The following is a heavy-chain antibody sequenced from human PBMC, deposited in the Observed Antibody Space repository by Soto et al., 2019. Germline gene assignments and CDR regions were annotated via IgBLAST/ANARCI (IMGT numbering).Heavy chain of an antibody. CDR3: ARDKVAAAGNFWFDP. CDR1: GGSISSGDYY. CDR2: IYYSGST. V-gene: IGHV4-30-4*01. Sequence: QVQLQESGPGLVKPSQTLSLTCTVSGGSISSGDYYWSWIRQPPGKGLEWIGYIYYSGSTYYNPSLKSRVTISVDTSKNQFSLKLSSVTAADTAVYYCARDKVAAAGNFWFDPWGQGTLLTVSS. D-gene: IGHD6-13*01. J-gene: IGHJ5*02.